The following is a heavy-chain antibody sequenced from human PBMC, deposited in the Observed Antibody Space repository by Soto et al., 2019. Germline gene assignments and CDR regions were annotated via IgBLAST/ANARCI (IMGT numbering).Heavy chain of an antibody. CDR2: VWYDGSNK. J-gene: IGHJ4*02. CDR1: GFSFSSYG. D-gene: IGHD4-17*01. CDR3: ARNPRPTYGDYADY. Sequence: QVQLVESGGGVVQPGTSLRLSCAASGFSFSSYGMHWVRQAPGKGLEWVAVVWYDGSNKYYADSVKGRFTISRDNSKNTLYLQMNSLSAEDTAVYYWARNPRPTYGDYADYWGQGTLVTVSS. V-gene: IGHV3-33*01.